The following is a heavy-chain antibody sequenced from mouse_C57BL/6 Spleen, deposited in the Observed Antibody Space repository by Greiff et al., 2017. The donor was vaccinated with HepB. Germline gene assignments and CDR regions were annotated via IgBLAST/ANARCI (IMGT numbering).Heavy chain of an antibody. J-gene: IGHJ3*01. CDR2: IYPGSGST. D-gene: IGHD2-12*01. V-gene: IGHV1-55*01. CDR1: GYTFTSYW. Sequence: VQLQQSGAELVKPGASVKMSCKASGYTFTSYWITWVKQRPGQGLEWIGDIYPGSGSTNYNEKFKSKATLTVDTSSSTAYMQLSSLTSEDSAVYYGARGGNIVPRAYWGQGTLVTVSA. CDR3: ARGGNIVPRAY.